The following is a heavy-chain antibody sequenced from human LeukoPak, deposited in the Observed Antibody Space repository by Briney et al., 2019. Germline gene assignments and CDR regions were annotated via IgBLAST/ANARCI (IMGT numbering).Heavy chain of an antibody. D-gene: IGHD2-15*01. CDR1: GYTFTGYY. CDR3: ARGGGNGIV. CDR2: INTNTRNP. V-gene: IGHV7-4-1*02. J-gene: IGHJ6*02. Sequence: ASVKVSCKASGYTFTGYYMHWVRQAPGQGLEWMGWINTNTRNPTYAQGFTGRPVFSLDTSLSTAYLQINSLKAEDTAVYYCARGGGNGIVWGQGTTVTVSS.